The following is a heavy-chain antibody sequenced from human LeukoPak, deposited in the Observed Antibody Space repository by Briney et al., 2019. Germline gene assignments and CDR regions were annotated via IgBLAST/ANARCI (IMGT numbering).Heavy chain of an antibody. CDR2: VRPDGREQ. CDR3: ARVSDWDGLTFDY. Sequence: GGPLRLSCSASGFTFNNYWMSWVRQAPGKGLQWVANVRPDGREQRYVDSVKGRFTISRDNAKNSVYLQMNRMTTDATGVYYCARVSDWDGLTFDYRVRGTLVAVCS. CDR1: GFTFNNYW. D-gene: IGHD3/OR15-3a*01. V-gene: IGHV3-7*01. J-gene: IGHJ4*02.